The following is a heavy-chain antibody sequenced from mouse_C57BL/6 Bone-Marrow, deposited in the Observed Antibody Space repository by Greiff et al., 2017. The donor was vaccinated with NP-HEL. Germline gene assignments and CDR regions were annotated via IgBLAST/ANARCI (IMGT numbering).Heavy chain of an antibody. CDR1: GFTFSSYG. D-gene: IGHD2-3*01. CDR2: ISSGGSYT. V-gene: IGHV5-6*01. J-gene: IGHJ2*01. Sequence: EVHLVESGGDLVKPGGSLKLSCAASGFTFSSYGMSWVRQTPDKRLEWVATISSGGSYTYYPDSVKGRFTISRDNAKNTLYLQMSSLKSEDTAMYYCARCSIDGLFDYWGQGTTLTVSS. CDR3: ARCSIDGLFDY.